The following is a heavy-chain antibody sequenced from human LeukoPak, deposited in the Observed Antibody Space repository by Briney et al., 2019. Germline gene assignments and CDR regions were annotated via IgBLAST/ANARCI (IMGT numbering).Heavy chain of an antibody. CDR1: GDSVSNNIAT. Sequence: SQTLSLTCAISGDSVSNNIATWNWIRQSPSRGLEWLGRTYYRSRWGNDYAISVKSRITINPDTSKNQFSLQLNSVTPEDTAVYYFARDSDGGYWAFDFWGQGTPVTVSS. CDR2: TYYRSRWGN. D-gene: IGHD5-24*01. V-gene: IGHV6-1*01. J-gene: IGHJ4*02. CDR3: ARDSDGGYWAFDF.